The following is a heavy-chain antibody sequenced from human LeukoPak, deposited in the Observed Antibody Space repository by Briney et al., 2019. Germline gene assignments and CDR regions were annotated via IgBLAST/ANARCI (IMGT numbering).Heavy chain of an antibody. V-gene: IGHV3-7*01. D-gene: IGHD3-9*01. CDR3: ARDRGDILTGPLDY. CDR2: IRQDGNEK. CDR1: GFTFSNYW. J-gene: IGHJ4*02. Sequence: PGGSLRLSCAASGFTFSNYWMSWVRQAPGKGLEWVANIRQDGNEKYYVGSVRGRFTISRDNAKNSLYLQMNSLRAEDTAVYYCARDRGDILTGPLDYWGQGTLVTVSS.